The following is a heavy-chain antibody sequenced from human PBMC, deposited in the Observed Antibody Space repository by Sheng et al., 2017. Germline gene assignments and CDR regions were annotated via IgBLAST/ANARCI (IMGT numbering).Heavy chain of an antibody. J-gene: IGHJ4*02. CDR2: IIPILGIA. V-gene: IGHV1-69*04. CDR1: GGTFSSYA. CDR3: ARDSDDYGDKGPLDY. D-gene: IGHD4-17*01. Sequence: QVQLVQSGAEVKKPGSSVKVSCKASGGTFSSYAISWVRQAPGQGLEWMGGIIPILGIANYAQKFQGRVTITADKSTSTAYMELSSLRSEDTAVYYCARDSDDYGDKGPLDYWGQGTLVTVSS.